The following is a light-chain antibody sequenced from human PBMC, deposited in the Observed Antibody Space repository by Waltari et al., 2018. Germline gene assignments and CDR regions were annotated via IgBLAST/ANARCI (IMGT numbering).Light chain of an antibody. CDR2: DGS. J-gene: IGLJ3*02. V-gene: IGLV2-14*03. CDR1: SGDVGGDVS. CDR3: ASQSGNNVVM. Sequence: QSALTQPASVSGSPGQSISIPCIGSSGDVGGDVSVSWYQDHPGQAPKVIIYDGSSRPSGVSDRFSGSKFGDTASLTLSDLQPEDEATYYCASQSGNNVVMFGGGTKLTVL.